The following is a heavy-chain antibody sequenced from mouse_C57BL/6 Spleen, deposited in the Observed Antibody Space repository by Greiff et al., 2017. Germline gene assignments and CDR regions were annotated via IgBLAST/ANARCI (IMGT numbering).Heavy chain of an antibody. Sequence: QVQLQQPGAELVMPGASVKLSCKASGYTFTSYWMHWVKQRPGQGLEWIGEIDPSDSYTNYNQKFKGKSTLTVDKSSSTAYMQLSSLTSEDSAVYYCASARGPTGTVAEGGQGRLVTVSA. CDR3: ASARGPTGTVAE. V-gene: IGHV1-69*01. D-gene: IGHD4-1*01. CDR2: IDPSDSYT. CDR1: GYTFTSYW. J-gene: IGHJ3*01.